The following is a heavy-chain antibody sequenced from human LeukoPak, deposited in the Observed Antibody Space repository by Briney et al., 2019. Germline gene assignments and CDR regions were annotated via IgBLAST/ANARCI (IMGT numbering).Heavy chain of an antibody. Sequence: ASVKVSCKASAYTFTSYGISWVRQAPGQGLEWMGWISAYNGNTNYAQKLQGRVTMTTDTSTSTAYMELRSLRSDDTAVYYCARDFTVINYYYMDVWGKGTTVTVSS. CDR1: AYTFTSYG. D-gene: IGHD4-17*01. CDR3: ARDFTVINYYYMDV. CDR2: ISAYNGNT. J-gene: IGHJ6*03. V-gene: IGHV1-18*01.